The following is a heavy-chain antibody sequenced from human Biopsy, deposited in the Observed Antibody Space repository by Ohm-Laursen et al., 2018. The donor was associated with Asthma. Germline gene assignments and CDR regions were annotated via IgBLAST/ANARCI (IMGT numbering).Heavy chain of an antibody. CDR2: ITDTSRYI. D-gene: IGHD4-11*01. J-gene: IGHJ4*02. CDR1: GLNSCHYN. Sequence: GSLTLSFTSSGLNSCHYNRNWDRQAPRKGPEWVSAITDTSRYIKYADSVKGRFTISRDNAKNSLYLQMNSLRAEDTAVYYCARDGPELPTELDYWGPGTLVTVAS. CDR3: ARDGPELPTELDY. V-gene: IGHV3-21*01.